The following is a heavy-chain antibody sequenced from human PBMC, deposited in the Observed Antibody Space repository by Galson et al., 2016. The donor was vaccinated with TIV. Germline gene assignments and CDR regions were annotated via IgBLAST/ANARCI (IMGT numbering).Heavy chain of an antibody. CDR2: VYPGDSQT. Sequence: QSGAEVKKPGESLRISCKASEYFFGAYWIGWVRQMSGKGLEWMGIVYPGDSQTRYSPSFEGQVTLSVDKPISTAYLQWSSLRASDTAMYYCARLQGIGSGSYYGFWGQGTLVTVSS. V-gene: IGHV5-51*01. CDR3: ARLQGIGSGSYYGF. CDR1: EYFFGAYW. D-gene: IGHD3-10*01. J-gene: IGHJ4*02.